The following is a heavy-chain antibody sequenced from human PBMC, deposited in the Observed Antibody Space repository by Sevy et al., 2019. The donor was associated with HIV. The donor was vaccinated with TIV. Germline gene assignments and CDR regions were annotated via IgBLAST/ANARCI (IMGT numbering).Heavy chain of an antibody. CDR1: GDSISGYY. Sequence: SETLSLTCTVSGDSISGYYWSWIRQPPGKGLEWIGYIYYSGRTNYNPSLKSRVSISEDTSRNEVSLKLSSVTAADTAVYYCARAYSDYYYGMDVWGQGTTVTVSS. D-gene: IGHD4-4*01. J-gene: IGHJ6*02. CDR2: IYYSGRT. V-gene: IGHV4-59*01. CDR3: ARAYSDYYYGMDV.